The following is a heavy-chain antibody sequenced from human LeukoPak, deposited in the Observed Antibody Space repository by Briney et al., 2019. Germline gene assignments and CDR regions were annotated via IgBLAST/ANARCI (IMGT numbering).Heavy chain of an antibody. CDR1: GFTFSSYV. CDR3: AKRSKLSCSSTSCPLDY. D-gene: IGHD2-2*01. J-gene: IGHJ4*02. Sequence: GGSLRLSCAASGFTFSSYVIHWVRQAPGKGLEWVSAISGSGGSTYYADSVKGRFTISRDNSKNTLYLQMNSLRAEDTAVYYRAKRSKLSCSSTSCPLDYWGQGTLVTVSS. V-gene: IGHV3-23*01. CDR2: ISGSGGST.